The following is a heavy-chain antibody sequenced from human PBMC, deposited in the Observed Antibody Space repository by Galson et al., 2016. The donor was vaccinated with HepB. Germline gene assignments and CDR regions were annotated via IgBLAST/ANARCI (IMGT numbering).Heavy chain of an antibody. J-gene: IGHJ4*02. V-gene: IGHV3-33*01. CDR3: ASLGSLGSFSRGLY. CDR1: GFTFSSYG. D-gene: IGHD3-10*01. Sequence: SLRLSCAASGFTFSSYGMHWVRQAPGKGLEWVAVIWYDGSNEYYADSVKGRFTISRDNSKNTLYLQMNSLRAEDTAVYYCASLGSLGSFSRGLYWGQGTLVIVSS. CDR2: IWYDGSNE.